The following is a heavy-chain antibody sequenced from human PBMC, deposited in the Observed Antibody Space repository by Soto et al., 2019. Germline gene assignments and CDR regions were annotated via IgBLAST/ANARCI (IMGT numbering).Heavy chain of an antibody. Sequence: QVQLQESGPGLVKPSQTLSLTCTVSGGSISSGDYYWSWIRKPPGKGLEWIGYIYYSGSTYYNPSLKSRVTISVDTSKNQFSLKLSSVTAADTAVYYCPTQLGYCSSTSCYVGWFDPWGQGTLVTVSS. D-gene: IGHD2-2*01. CDR2: IYYSGST. CDR1: GGSISSGDYY. V-gene: IGHV4-30-4*01. J-gene: IGHJ5*02. CDR3: PTQLGYCSSTSCYVGWFDP.